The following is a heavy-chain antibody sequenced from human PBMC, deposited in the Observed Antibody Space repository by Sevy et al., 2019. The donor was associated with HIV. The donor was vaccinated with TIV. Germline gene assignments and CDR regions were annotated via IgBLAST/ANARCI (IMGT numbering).Heavy chain of an antibody. Sequence: GSLRLSCEASGFTFRDYSMNWVRQAPGKGLEWVSSISSGSSYKKYGDSVKGRFTISRDNAKNSLYLQLNSLRAEDTAVYYCTRVDYYDSSGSHHWGQGTLVTVSS. J-gene: IGHJ5*02. D-gene: IGHD3-22*01. V-gene: IGHV3-21*01. CDR2: ISSGSSYK. CDR1: GFTFRDYS. CDR3: TRVDYYDSSGSHH.